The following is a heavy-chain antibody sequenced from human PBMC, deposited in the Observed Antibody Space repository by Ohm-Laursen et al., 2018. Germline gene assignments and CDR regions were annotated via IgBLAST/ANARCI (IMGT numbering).Heavy chain of an antibody. Sequence: LRLSCTASGFTFSSFVMSWVRQAPGKGLEWVSTISASSASRHYADSVKGRFTISRDNSKNTLYLQMNSLRAEDTAVYYCAKDMVGAIHDYWGQGTLVTVSS. J-gene: IGHJ4*02. CDR1: GFTFSSFV. D-gene: IGHD1-26*01. CDR2: ISASSASR. V-gene: IGHV3-23*01. CDR3: AKDMVGAIHDY.